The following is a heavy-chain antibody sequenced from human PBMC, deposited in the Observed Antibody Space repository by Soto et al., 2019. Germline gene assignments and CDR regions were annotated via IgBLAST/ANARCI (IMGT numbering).Heavy chain of an antibody. CDR3: TREIWGGPLDY. V-gene: IGHV3-23*01. CDR2: LSRSGTT. D-gene: IGHD3-16*01. CDR1: GFTFSTYA. Sequence: GGSLRLSCAASGFTFSTYAMSWVRQAPRKGLEWVSTLSRSGTTYYADSVKGRFTISRDNSKNTLYLQMSSLRAEDTAIYYCTREIWGGPLDYWGQGTLVTVSS. J-gene: IGHJ4*02.